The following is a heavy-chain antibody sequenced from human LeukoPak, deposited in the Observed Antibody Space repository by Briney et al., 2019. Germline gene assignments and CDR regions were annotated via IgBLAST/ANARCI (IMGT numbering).Heavy chain of an antibody. J-gene: IGHJ4*02. D-gene: IGHD3-22*01. CDR2: IHHSGST. CDR3: ATHSSTYYWFDY. V-gene: IGHV4-39*01. CDR1: GGSIISYNYY. Sequence: SETLSLTCTVSGGSIISYNYYWGWIRQPPGKGLEWIGIIHHSGSTSYNPSLKSRVTISVDTSKNQFSLKLSSVTAADTAVYYCATHSSTYYWFDYWGQGTLVTVSS.